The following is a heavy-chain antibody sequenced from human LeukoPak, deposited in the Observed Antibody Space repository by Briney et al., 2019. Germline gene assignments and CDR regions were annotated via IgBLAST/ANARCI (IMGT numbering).Heavy chain of an antibody. CDR3: ARARSYVGFDY. V-gene: IGHV3-69-1*01. J-gene: IGHJ4*02. D-gene: IGHD4-23*01. Sequence: PGGSLRLSCAASGFNFTDYTINRVRQAPGKGLEWVSSISTSSNIYYAASVKGRFTVSRDSAKNSVYLQTTSLRAEDTAVYYCARARSYVGFDYWGQGTLVTVSS. CDR1: GFNFTDYT. CDR2: ISTSSNI.